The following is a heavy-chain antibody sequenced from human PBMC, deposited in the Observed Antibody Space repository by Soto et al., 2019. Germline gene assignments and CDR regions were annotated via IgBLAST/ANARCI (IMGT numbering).Heavy chain of an antibody. CDR3: ARVTSYSSSSVWFDP. CDR2: ISAYNGNR. Sequence: ASVKVSCKASGCTFTSYGISWLRQAPGQGLEWMGWISAYNGNRKYAQKLQDRVTMTTDTSTSTAYMEVRSLRSDDTAVYYCARVTSYSSSSVWFDPWGQGTLVTVSS. CDR1: GCTFTSYG. J-gene: IGHJ5*02. V-gene: IGHV1-18*01. D-gene: IGHD6-6*01.